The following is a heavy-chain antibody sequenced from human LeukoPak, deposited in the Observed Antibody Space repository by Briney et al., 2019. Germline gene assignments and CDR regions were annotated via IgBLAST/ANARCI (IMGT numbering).Heavy chain of an antibody. CDR1: GFTFSSYA. J-gene: IGHJ3*02. Sequence: GSLRLSCAASGFTFSSYAMSWVRQAPGKGLEWVSAISGSGGSTYYADSVKGRFTISRDNAKNSLYLQMNSLRAEDTAVYYCARSGLATKRAFDIWGQGTMVTVSS. CDR2: ISGSGGST. CDR3: ARSGLATKRAFDI. D-gene: IGHD5-12*01. V-gene: IGHV3-23*01.